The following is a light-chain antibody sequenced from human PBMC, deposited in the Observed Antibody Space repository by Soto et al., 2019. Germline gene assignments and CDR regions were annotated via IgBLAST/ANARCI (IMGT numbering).Light chain of an antibody. CDR3: QSYDSSLSGLRVV. CDR1: SSNIGAGYD. CDR2: GNS. V-gene: IGLV1-40*01. J-gene: IGLJ2*01. Sequence: QSVLTQPTSVSGAPGQRVTISCTGSSSNIGAGYDVHWYQQLPGTAPKLLIYGNSNRPSGVPDRFSGSKSGTSASLAITGLQAEDEADYYCQSYDSSLSGLRVVFGGGTQLTVL.